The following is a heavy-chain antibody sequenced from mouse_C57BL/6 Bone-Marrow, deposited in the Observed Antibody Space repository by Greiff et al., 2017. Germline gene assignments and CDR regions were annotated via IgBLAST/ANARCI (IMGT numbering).Heavy chain of an antibody. CDR2: ISSGGSYT. J-gene: IGHJ4*01. CDR3: ARRGPITTVVARGFYAMDY. D-gene: IGHD1-1*01. Sequence: EVQRVESGGDLVKPGGSLKLSCAASGFTFSSYGMSWVRQTPDKRLEWVATISSGGSYTYYPDSVKGRFTISRDNAKNTLYLQMSSLKSEDTAMYYCARRGPITTVVARGFYAMDYWGQGTSVTVSS. V-gene: IGHV5-6*01. CDR1: GFTFSSYG.